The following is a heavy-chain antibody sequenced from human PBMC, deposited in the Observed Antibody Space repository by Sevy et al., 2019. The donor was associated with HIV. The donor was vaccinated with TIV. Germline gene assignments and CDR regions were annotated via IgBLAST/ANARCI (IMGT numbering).Heavy chain of an antibody. CDR3: ARRGCSYGFDTDYYYYGMDV. CDR2: IIPIFGTA. J-gene: IGHJ6*02. CDR1: GGTFSSYA. V-gene: IGHV1-69*13. D-gene: IGHD5-18*01. Sequence: ASVKVSCKASGGTFSSYAISWVRQAPGQGLEWMGGIIPIFGTANYAQKFQGRVTITADESTSTAYMELSSLRSEDTAVYYCARRGCSYGFDTDYYYYGMDVWGQGTTVTVSS.